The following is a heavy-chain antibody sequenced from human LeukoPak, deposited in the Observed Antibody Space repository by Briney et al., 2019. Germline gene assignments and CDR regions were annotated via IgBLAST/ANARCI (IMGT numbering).Heavy chain of an antibody. CDR3: ASCNDSSGYFAY. CDR2: VNTNTGNP. V-gene: IGHV7-4-1*02. J-gene: IGHJ4*02. D-gene: IGHD3-22*01. CDR1: GYTFTDYA. Sequence: ASVKVSCKPSGYTFTDYAINWVRQAPGQGLEYMGWVNTNTGNPTYAQGFTGWFVFSSDSSVSTAYLQITSLKADDSAIYFCASCNDSSGYFAYWGQETLVTVSS.